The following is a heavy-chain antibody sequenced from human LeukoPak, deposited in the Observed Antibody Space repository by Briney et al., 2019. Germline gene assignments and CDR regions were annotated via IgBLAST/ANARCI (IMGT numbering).Heavy chain of an antibody. V-gene: IGHV4-39*07. J-gene: IGHJ5*02. CDR1: GGSISSSSYY. D-gene: IGHD3-3*01. CDR2: IYYSGST. Sequence: SETLSLTCTVSGGSISSSSYYWGWIRQPPGKGLEWIGSIYYSGSTYYNPSLKSRVTISVDTSKNQFSLKLSSVTAADTAVYYCARGTIFGVVIRRPFDPWGQGTLVTVSS. CDR3: ARGTIFGVVIRRPFDP.